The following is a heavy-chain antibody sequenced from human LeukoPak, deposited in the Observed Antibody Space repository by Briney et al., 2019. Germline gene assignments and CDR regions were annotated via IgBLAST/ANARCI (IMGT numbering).Heavy chain of an antibody. D-gene: IGHD5-18*01. V-gene: IGHV4-31*03. CDR2: IYYSGST. CDR1: GGSISSGAYY. J-gene: IGHJ4*02. CDR3: ARASLHLGYSYSFGYSDY. Sequence: PSQTLSLTCTVSGGSISSGAYYWSWIRQHPGKGLEWIGYIYYSGSTYYNPSLKGRVTISLDTSENQFSLRLTSVTAADTAVYYCARASLHLGYSYSFGYSDYWGQGTLVTVSS.